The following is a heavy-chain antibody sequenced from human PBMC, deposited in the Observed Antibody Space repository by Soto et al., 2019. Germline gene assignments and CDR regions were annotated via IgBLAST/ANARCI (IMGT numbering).Heavy chain of an antibody. J-gene: IGHJ3*02. Sequence: PGGSLRLSCAASGFTFSGSAMHWVRQASGKGLEWVGRIRSKANSYATAYAASVKGRFTISRDDSKNTAYLQMNSLKTEDTAVYYCTRPQMYYYDSSGPWIAFDIWGQGTMVTVSS. CDR3: TRPQMYYYDSSGPWIAFDI. CDR2: IRSKANSYAT. D-gene: IGHD3-22*01. CDR1: GFTFSGSA. V-gene: IGHV3-73*01.